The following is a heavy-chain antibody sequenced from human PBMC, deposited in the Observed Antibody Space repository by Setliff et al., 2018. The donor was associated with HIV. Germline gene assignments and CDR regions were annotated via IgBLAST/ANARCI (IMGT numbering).Heavy chain of an antibody. V-gene: IGHV4-61*09. CDR1: GGSISSGTYY. CDR3: ARERWNYDYYYYGMDV. CDR2: IYTSGST. D-gene: IGHD1-7*01. Sequence: KPSETLSLTCTVSGGSISSGTYYWSWIRQPAGKGLEWIGHIYTSGSTDYNPTFKSRVTISEDTSKNQVSLKVSSVTAADTAVYYCARERWNYDYYYYGMDVWGQGTTVTVSS. J-gene: IGHJ6*02.